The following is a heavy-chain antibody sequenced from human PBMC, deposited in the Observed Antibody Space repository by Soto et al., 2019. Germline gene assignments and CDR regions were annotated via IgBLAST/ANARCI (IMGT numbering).Heavy chain of an antibody. CDR3: ARDEGDAMIRGYDS. CDR1: GFSFSNYC. J-gene: IGHJ4*02. D-gene: IGHD3-10*01. Sequence: EAQLVQSGGGLGQPGGSMRLSCAASGFSFSNYCMHWVRQAPGKGLAWVPGIKFDGSRTTYPDSVKGRFTNSRDNARNTLYLQMNSLSAEDTAMYYWARDEGDAMIRGYDSWGQGTLVTVSS. CDR2: IKFDGSRT. V-gene: IGHV3-74*01.